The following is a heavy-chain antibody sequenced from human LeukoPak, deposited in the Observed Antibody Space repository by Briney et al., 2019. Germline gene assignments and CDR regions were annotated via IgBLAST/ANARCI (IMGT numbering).Heavy chain of an antibody. CDR1: GFTFSSYG. D-gene: IGHD2-2*01. Sequence: PGGSLRLSCAASGFTFSSYGMHWVRQAPGKGLEWVAVISYDGSNKYYADSVKGRFTISRDNSKNTLYLQMNSLRAEDTAVYYCAKGAPVAAAWDVWGQGTTVTVSS. CDR2: ISYDGSNK. CDR3: AKGAPVAAAWDV. J-gene: IGHJ6*02. V-gene: IGHV3-30*18.